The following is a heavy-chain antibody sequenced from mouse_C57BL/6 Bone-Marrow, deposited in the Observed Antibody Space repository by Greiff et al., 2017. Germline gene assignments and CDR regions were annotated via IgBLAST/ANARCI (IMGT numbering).Heavy chain of an antibody. CDR3: ARYRTGTGAMDY. V-gene: IGHV7-3*01. Sequence: EVKLVESGGGLVQPGGSLSLSCAASGFTLTDYYMSWVRQPPGKALEWLGFIRNKANGYTTEYSASVKGRFTISRDNSQSILYLQMNALRAEDSATYYCARYRTGTGAMDYWGQGTSVTVSS. CDR2: IRNKANGYTT. D-gene: IGHD4-1*01. J-gene: IGHJ4*01. CDR1: GFTLTDYY.